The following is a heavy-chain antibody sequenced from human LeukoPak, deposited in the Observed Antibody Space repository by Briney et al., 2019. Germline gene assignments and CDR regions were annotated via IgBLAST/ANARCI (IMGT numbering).Heavy chain of an antibody. CDR3: ARDSSSSWYSYYYGMDV. V-gene: IGHV3-13*01. J-gene: IGHJ6*02. CDR2: IGTAGDT. CDR1: GFTFKSYD. D-gene: IGHD6-13*01. Sequence: GGSLRLSCAASGFTFKSYDMHWVRQAAGEGLEWVSAIGTAGDTYYADSVKGRFTISRDNSKNTLYLQMNSLRAEDTAVYYCARDSSSSWYSYYYGMDVWGQGTTVTVSS.